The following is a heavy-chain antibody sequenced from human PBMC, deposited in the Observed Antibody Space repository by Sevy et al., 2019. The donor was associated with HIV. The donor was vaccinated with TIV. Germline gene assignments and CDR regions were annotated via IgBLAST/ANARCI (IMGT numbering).Heavy chain of an antibody. CDR1: GFTFSSYA. CDR3: ARRRESQEDTYYDYMDV. D-gene: IGHD2-15*01. V-gene: IGHV3-23*01. J-gene: IGHJ6*03. CDR2: ISGSGGST. Sequence: GGSLRLSCAASGFTFSSYAMSWVRQAPGKGLEWVSAISGSGGSTYYADSVKGRFTISRDNSKNTLYLQMNSLRAEDTAVSDVARRRESQEDTYYDYMDVWGKGTTVTVSS.